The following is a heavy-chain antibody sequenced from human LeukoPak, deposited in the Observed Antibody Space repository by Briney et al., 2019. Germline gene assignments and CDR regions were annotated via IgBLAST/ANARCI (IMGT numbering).Heavy chain of an antibody. CDR3: AKTVSSGYPWVLDQ. Sequence: PSETLSLTCTVSGGSISSYYWSWIRQPPGKGLEWIGYIYYSGSTNYNPSLKSRVTISVDTSKNQFSLKLSSVTAADTAVYYCAKTVSSGYPWVLDQWGQGTLVTVSS. V-gene: IGHV4-59*01. CDR1: GGSISSYY. CDR2: IYYSGST. D-gene: IGHD3-22*01. J-gene: IGHJ4*02.